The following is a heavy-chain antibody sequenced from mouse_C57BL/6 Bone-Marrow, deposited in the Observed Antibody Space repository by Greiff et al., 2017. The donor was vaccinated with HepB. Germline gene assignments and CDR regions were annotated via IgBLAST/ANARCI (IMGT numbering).Heavy chain of an antibody. J-gene: IGHJ1*03. Sequence: VQLQQPGAELVRPGTSVKLSCKASGYTFTSYWMHWVKQRPGQGLEWIGVIDPSDSYTNYNPKFKGKATLTVDTSSSTAYMQLSSLTSEDSAVYYWARPTTVVAWYFDVWGTGTTVTVSS. CDR3: ARPTTVVAWYFDV. D-gene: IGHD1-1*01. CDR2: IDPSDSYT. V-gene: IGHV1-59*01. CDR1: GYTFTSYW.